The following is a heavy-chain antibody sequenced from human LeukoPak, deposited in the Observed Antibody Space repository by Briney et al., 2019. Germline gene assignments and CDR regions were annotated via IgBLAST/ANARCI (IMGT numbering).Heavy chain of an antibody. Sequence: GGSLRLACAASGFTFSSYGMTWVRQAPGKGLEWVSAISGSGSGGSTYYADSVKGRFTISRDNSKNTLYLQMNSLRAEDTAVYYCARDPQDSSSWYFDYWGQGTLVTVSS. J-gene: IGHJ4*02. CDR2: ISGSGSGGST. CDR1: GFTFSSYG. D-gene: IGHD6-13*01. CDR3: ARDPQDSSSWYFDY. V-gene: IGHV3-23*01.